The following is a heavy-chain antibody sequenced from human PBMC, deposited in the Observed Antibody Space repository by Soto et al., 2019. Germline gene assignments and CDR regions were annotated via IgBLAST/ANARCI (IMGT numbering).Heavy chain of an antibody. J-gene: IGHJ4*02. CDR3: AREKYSSSSLDY. V-gene: IGHV3-7*01. Sequence: PGGSLRLSCAASAFTLSNYWMSWVRQAPGKGLEWVANIKQDGSEKYYADSVKGRFTISRDNAKNSLYLQMNSLRAEDTAVYYCAREKYSSSSLDYWGQGTLVTVSS. CDR1: AFTLSNYW. D-gene: IGHD6-6*01. CDR2: IKQDGSEK.